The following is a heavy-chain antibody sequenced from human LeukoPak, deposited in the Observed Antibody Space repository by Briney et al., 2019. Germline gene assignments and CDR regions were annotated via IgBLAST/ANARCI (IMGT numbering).Heavy chain of an antibody. D-gene: IGHD3-22*01. J-gene: IGHJ5*02. V-gene: IGHV3-30-3*01. CDR1: GFTFSSYA. Sequence: GRSLRLSCAASGFTFSSYAMHWVRQAPGKGLEWVAVISYDGSNKYYADSVKGRFTISRDNSKNTLYLQMNSLRAEDTAVYYCLIVAVITTSHWFDPWGQGTLVTVSS. CDR3: LIVAVITTSHWFDP. CDR2: ISYDGSNK.